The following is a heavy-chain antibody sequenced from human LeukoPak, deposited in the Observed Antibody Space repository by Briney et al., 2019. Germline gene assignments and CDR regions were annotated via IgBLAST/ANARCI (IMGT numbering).Heavy chain of an antibody. Sequence: GGSLRLSCAASGFTFSSCSMNWVRQAPGKGLEWVSSISSSSSYIYYADSVKGRFTISRDNAKNSLYLQMNSLRAEDTAVYYCARVESVDYYYYYGMDVWGQGTTVTVSS. J-gene: IGHJ6*02. CDR2: ISSSSSYI. CDR1: GFTFSSCS. V-gene: IGHV3-21*01. CDR3: ARVESVDYYYYYGMDV. D-gene: IGHD1-1*01.